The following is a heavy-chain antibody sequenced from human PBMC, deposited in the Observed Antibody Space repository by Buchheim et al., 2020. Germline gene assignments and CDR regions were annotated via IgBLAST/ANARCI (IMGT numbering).Heavy chain of an antibody. J-gene: IGHJ4*02. D-gene: IGHD6-13*01. CDR3: ARDLGPSFSAAPPGA. CDR1: GFTFSSYS. CDR2: ISSSSSYI. Sequence: EVQLMESGGGLVKPGGSLRLSCAASGFTFSSYSMNWVRQAPGKGLEWVSSISSSSSYIYYADSVKGRFTISRDNAKNSLYLQMNSLRAEDTAVYYCARDLGPSFSAAPPGAGGQGTL. V-gene: IGHV3-21*01.